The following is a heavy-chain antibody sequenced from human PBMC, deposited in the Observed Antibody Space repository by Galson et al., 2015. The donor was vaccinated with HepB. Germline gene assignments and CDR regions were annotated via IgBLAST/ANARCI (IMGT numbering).Heavy chain of an antibody. D-gene: IGHD4-17*01. J-gene: IGHJ4*02. V-gene: IGHV1-69*04. CDR3: ARDGDYGDNGDY. Sequence: SVKVSCKASGGTFSSYTISWVRQAPGQGLEWMGRIIPILGIANYAQKFQGRVTITADKSTSTAYMELSSLRSEDTAVYYCARDGDYGDNGDYWGQGTLVTVSS. CDR1: GGTFSSYT. CDR2: IIPILGIA.